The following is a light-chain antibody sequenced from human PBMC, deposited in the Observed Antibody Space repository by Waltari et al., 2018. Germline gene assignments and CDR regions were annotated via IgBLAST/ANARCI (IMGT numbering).Light chain of an antibody. Sequence: DIQMTQSPSSLSASVGDRVTINCRASQGISNFLAWYQQKPGEAPNLLIYAASTLQSGVPSRFSGSGSGTDFTLTISSLQPEDVATYYCQKYNSAPRTFGQGTKVEIK. J-gene: IGKJ1*01. CDR2: AAS. CDR3: QKYNSAPRT. V-gene: IGKV1-27*01. CDR1: QGISNF.